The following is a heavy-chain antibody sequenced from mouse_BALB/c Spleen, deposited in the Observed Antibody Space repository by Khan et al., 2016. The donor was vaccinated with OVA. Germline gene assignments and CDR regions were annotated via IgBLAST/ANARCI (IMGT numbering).Heavy chain of an antibody. CDR2: ISTGSGRT. V-gene: IGHV1S41*01. CDR3: ARSNYYVSGLYAMDY. D-gene: IGHD1-1*01. J-gene: IGHJ4*01. Sequence: DLVKPGASVKLSCKASGYTFTSYWINWIKQRPGQGLEWIGHISTGSGRTYYNEMFKVKATLTVDTSSTTAYIQLSSLSSEDSAVYVCARSNYYVSGLYAMDYWCQGTSVTVAS. CDR1: GYTFTSYW.